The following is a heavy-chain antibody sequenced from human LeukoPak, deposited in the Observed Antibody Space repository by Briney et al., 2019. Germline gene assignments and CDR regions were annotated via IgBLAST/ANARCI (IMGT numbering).Heavy chain of an antibody. V-gene: IGHV5-51*01. CDR1: GYSFATYW. CDR3: ARGREGYCSSTSCYAGWAQYNWFDP. CDR2: NYPGDSDT. Sequence: GESLKISCKGSGYSFATYWIGWVRQMPGKGLEWMGINYPGDSDTTYSPSFQGQVTISADKSISTAYLQWSSLKASDTAMYYCARGREGYCSSTSCYAGWAQYNWFDPWGQGTLVTVSS. D-gene: IGHD2-2*01. J-gene: IGHJ5*02.